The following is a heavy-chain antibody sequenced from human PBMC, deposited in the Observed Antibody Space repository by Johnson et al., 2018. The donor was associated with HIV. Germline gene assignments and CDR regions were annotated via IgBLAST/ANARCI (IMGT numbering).Heavy chain of an antibody. CDR2: IRQDGIEK. CDR1: GFSFSTNW. CDR3: ASSQGSGEGAFDI. J-gene: IGHJ3*02. Sequence: EVQLVESGGDMVQPGGSLRLSCAASGFSFSTNWMTWVRQAPGKGLEWVASIRQDGIEKYYVDSVKGRFTISRDNAKNSLFLQMKSLRAEDTAVYYCASSQGSGEGAFDIWGQGTRVTVSS. V-gene: IGHV3-7*05.